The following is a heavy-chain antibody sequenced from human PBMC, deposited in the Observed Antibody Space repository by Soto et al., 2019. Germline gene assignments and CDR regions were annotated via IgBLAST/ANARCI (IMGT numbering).Heavy chain of an antibody. V-gene: IGHV4-59*01. CDR1: GGSISSYY. D-gene: IGHD7-27*01. CDR2: IYYSGST. Sequence: SETLSLTCTVSGGSISSYYWSWIRQPPGKGLEWIGYIYYSGSTNFNPSLKSRVTISVDTSKNQFSLKLSSVTAADTAVYYCARAQLGYYFDYWGQGTLVTVSS. J-gene: IGHJ4*02. CDR3: ARAQLGYYFDY.